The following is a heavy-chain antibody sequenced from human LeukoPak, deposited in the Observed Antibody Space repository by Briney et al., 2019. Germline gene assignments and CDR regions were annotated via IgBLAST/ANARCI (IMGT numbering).Heavy chain of an antibody. J-gene: IGHJ2*01. CDR3: ARGTWNFDL. V-gene: IGHV3-7*04. CDR1: GFSYNSYW. CDR2: IKLDGSEK. Sequence: GGSLRLSCAATGFSYNSYWMTWVRQAPGKGLEWVAHIKLDGSEKIYVDSVKGRFTISRDNAKSSLYLQMNSLRVEDTALYYCARGTWNFDLWGRGTLLSVSS.